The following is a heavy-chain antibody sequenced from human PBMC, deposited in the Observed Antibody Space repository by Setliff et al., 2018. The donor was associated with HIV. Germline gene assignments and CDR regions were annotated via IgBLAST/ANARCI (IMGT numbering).Heavy chain of an antibody. CDR2: IFYSADNILYSGKT. Sequence: SETLSLTCNVSGGFTNGFYWSWIRQSPGKGLEWIGHIFYSADNILYSGKTHYNPSLKSRVTISVGTSKNQFSLQLNSVTAADTAVYFCARTRAPYFFDFWGQGAQVTVSS. V-gene: IGHV4-59*12. CDR1: GGFTNGFY. J-gene: IGHJ4*02. CDR3: ARTRAPYFFDF. D-gene: IGHD1-26*01.